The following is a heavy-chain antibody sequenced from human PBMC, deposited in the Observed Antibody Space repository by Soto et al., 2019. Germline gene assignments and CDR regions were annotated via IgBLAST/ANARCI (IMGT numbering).Heavy chain of an antibody. CDR3: ARDLGASSSWYQEAFDI. CDR2: IYTSGST. D-gene: IGHD6-13*01. J-gene: IGHJ3*02. Sequence: TLSLTCTVSGGSISSYYWSWIRQPAGKGLEWIGRIYTSGSTNYNPSLKSRVTMSVDTSKSQFSLKLSSVTGEDTAVYYCARDLGASSSWYQEAFDIWGQGTMVTVSS. CDR1: GGSISSYY. V-gene: IGHV4-4*07.